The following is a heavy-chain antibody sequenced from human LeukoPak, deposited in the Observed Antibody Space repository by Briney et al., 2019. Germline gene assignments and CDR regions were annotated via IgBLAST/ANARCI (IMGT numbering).Heavy chain of an antibody. V-gene: IGHV3-74*01. Sequence: PGGSLRLSCAASGFTFSSYWMHWVRQAPGKGLVWVSRINSDGSSTSYADSVKGRFTISRDNAKNTLYLQMNSLRAEDTAVYYCARARVYRGRKSYYHGMDVWGKGTTVTVSS. D-gene: IGHD2-8*01. J-gene: IGHJ6*04. CDR1: GFTFSSYW. CDR2: INSDGSST. CDR3: ARARVYRGRKSYYHGMDV.